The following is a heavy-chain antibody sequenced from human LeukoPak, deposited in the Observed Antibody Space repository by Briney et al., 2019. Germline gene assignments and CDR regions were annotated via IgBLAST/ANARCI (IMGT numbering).Heavy chain of an antibody. CDR3: VRDLGYCSGGSCYSRYYYGMDV. D-gene: IGHD2-15*01. Sequence: GGSLRLSCAASGFTFSSYGMHWVRQAPGKGLEWVAVIWYDGSNKYYADSVKGRFTISRDNSKNTLYLQMNSLRAEDTAVYYCVRDLGYCSGGSCYSRYYYGMDVRGKGTTVTVSS. CDR2: IWYDGSNK. V-gene: IGHV3-33*08. J-gene: IGHJ6*04. CDR1: GFTFSSYG.